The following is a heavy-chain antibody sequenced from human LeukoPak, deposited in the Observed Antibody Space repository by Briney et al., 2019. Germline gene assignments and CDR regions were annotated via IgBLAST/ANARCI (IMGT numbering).Heavy chain of an antibody. CDR2: INTNTGNP. D-gene: IGHD6-19*01. CDR1: GYTFTDYY. V-gene: IGHV7-4-1*02. Sequence: ASVKVSCKASGYTFTDYYMHCVRQAPGQGREWMGWINTNTGNPTYAQGFTGGFVFSLDTSVSTAYLQISSLKAEDTAVYYCARGGIAVAKYYYYYYYMDVWGKGTTVTVSS. CDR3: ARGGIAVAKYYYYYYYMDV. J-gene: IGHJ6*03.